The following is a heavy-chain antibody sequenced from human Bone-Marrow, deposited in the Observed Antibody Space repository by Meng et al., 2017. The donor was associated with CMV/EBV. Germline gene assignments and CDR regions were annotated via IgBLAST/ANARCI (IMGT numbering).Heavy chain of an antibody. CDR2: ISSGGGTI. V-gene: IGHV3-48*03. Sequence: GESLKISCAASGFTFSSYAMNWVRQAPGKGLEWVSYISSGGGTIYYADSVKGRFTISRDNAKKSLYLQMNSLRAEDTAVYYCARDLYYDFWSGFSDYGMDVWGQGTTVTVSS. CDR3: ARDLYYDFWSGFSDYGMDV. J-gene: IGHJ6*01. CDR1: GFTFSSYA. D-gene: IGHD3-3*01.